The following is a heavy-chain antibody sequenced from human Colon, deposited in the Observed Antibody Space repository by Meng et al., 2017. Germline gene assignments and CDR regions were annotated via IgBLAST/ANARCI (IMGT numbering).Heavy chain of an antibody. D-gene: IGHD3-22*01. CDR2: INPSGGTT. Sequence: ASVKVSCKASGYTFTSYYMHWVRQAPGQGLEWMGIINPSGGTTTYAQKFQGGLTLTSDTSTSTVYMELSRLTSEDTAVYYCARDLVGYDAFDIWGQGTLVTVS. CDR1: GYTFTSYY. J-gene: IGHJ3*02. CDR3: ARDLVGYDAFDI. V-gene: IGHV1-46*01.